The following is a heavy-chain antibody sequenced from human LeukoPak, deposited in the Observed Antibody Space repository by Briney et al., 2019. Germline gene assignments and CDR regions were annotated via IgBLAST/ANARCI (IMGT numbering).Heavy chain of an antibody. CDR1: GFTFSSYW. Sequence: GGSLRLSCVASGFTFSSYWMSWVRQAPGKGLEWVANIKQDGSEKYYVDSVKDRFTISRDNAKNSLYLQMNSLRAEDTAVYYCAREAGIPPSTQQWPTSVDYWGQGTLVTVSS. CDR2: IKQDGSEK. V-gene: IGHV3-7*05. J-gene: IGHJ4*02. D-gene: IGHD5-18*01. CDR3: AREAGIPPSTQQWPTSVDY.